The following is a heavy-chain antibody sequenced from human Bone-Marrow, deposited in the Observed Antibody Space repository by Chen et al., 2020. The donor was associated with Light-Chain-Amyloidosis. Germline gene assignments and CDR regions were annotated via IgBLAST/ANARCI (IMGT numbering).Heavy chain of an antibody. CDR2: ISSSENT. CDR1: GDSVSSGHYY. D-gene: IGHD6-19*01. J-gene: IGHJ3*01. Sequence: QVQLQESGPGLVKPSETLSLTCLGSGDSVSSGHYYWSWIRQSPGKGLEWIGYISSSENTHYNPSLKSRVTCSLDTSNSQFSLRVSSVTAAVTAAYYCARQPAGHTSDDAFHVWGHGTRATVSP. V-gene: IGHV4-61*01. CDR3: ARQPAGHTSDDAFHV.